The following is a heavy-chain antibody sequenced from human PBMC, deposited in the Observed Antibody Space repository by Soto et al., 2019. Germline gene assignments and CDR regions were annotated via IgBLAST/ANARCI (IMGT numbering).Heavy chain of an antibody. CDR3: ARRLYYYGMDV. J-gene: IGHJ6*02. CDR1: GGSISSYY. CDR2: IYYSGST. D-gene: IGHD6-25*01. Sequence: SETLSLTCTVSGGSISSYYCSWIRQPPGKGLEWIGYIYYSGSTNYNPSLKSRVTISVDTSKNQFSLKLSSATAADTAVYYCARRLYYYGMDVWGQGTTVTVSS. V-gene: IGHV4-59*01.